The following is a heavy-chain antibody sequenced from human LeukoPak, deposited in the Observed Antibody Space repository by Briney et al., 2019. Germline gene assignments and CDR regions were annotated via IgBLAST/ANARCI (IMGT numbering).Heavy chain of an antibody. CDR2: INHSGST. D-gene: IGHD3-9*01. Sequence: PSETLSLTCAVYGGSFSGYYWTWIRQSPEKGLEWIGEINHSGSTSYNPSLKSQVTISVDTSKNQFSLKQTSVTAADTAVYYCARGPLLTHRRYFDFWGQGTLVTVSS. CDR3: ARGPLLTHRRYFDF. V-gene: IGHV4-34*01. J-gene: IGHJ4*02. CDR1: GGSFSGYY.